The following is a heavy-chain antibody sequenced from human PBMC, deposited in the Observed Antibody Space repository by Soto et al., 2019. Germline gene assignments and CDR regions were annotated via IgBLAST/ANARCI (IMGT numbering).Heavy chain of an antibody. V-gene: IGHV4-34*01. Sequence: PSETLSLTCAVYGGSFSGYYWSWIRQPPGKGLEWIGEINHSGSTNYNPSLKSRVTISVDTSKNQFSLKLSSVTAADTAVYYCALGYSGYDASYYYYYMDVWGKGTTVTVSS. D-gene: IGHD5-12*01. CDR3: ALGYSGYDASYYYYYMDV. J-gene: IGHJ6*03. CDR1: GGSFSGYY. CDR2: INHSGST.